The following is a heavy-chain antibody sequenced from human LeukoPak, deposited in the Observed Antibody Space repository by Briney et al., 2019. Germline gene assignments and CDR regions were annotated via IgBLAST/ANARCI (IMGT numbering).Heavy chain of an antibody. CDR2: IYSGGST. CDR3: ASSRPLQAFDI. CDR1: GFTVSSNY. V-gene: IGHV3-66*01. J-gene: IGHJ3*02. D-gene: IGHD4-11*01. Sequence: QSGGSMRLSCVASGFTVSSNYMSWVHQAPGKGLEWVSVIYSGGSTYYADSVKGRFTISRDNSKNTLYLQMNSLRAEDTAVYYCASSRPLQAFDIWGQGTMVTVSS.